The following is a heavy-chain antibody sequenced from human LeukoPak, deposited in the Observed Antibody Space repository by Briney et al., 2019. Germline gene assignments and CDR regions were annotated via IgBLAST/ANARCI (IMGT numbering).Heavy chain of an antibody. J-gene: IGHJ3*02. CDR3: ARDSRAAAGPVDAFDI. V-gene: IGHV1-2*02. D-gene: IGHD6-13*01. CDR1: GYTFTGYY. Sequence: ASVKVSCKASGYTFTGYYMHWVRQAPGQGLEWMGWINPNSGGTNYAQKFQGRVTMTRDTSISTAYMELSRLRSDDTAVYYCARDSRAAAGPVDAFDIWGQGTMVTVSS. CDR2: INPNSGGT.